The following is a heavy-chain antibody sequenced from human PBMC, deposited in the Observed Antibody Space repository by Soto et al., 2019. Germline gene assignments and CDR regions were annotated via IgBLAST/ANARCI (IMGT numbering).Heavy chain of an antibody. Sequence: ASVKVSCKASGYTFTSYGISWVRQAPGQGLEWMGWISAYNGNTNYAQKFQGRVTITADESTSTAYMELSSLRSEDTAVYYCARVWGSYRYTEVGNYWGQGTLVTVSS. CDR2: ISAYNGNT. CDR1: GYTFTSYG. V-gene: IGHV1-18*01. CDR3: ARVWGSYRYTEVGNY. D-gene: IGHD3-16*02. J-gene: IGHJ4*02.